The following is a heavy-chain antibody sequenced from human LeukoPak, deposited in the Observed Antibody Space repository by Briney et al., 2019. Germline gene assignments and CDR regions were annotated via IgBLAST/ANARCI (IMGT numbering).Heavy chain of an antibody. D-gene: IGHD6-13*01. Sequence: PGRSLRLSCAASGFTFSSHSMHWVRQAPGKGLEWVAVISYDGSNKYYADSVKGRFTISRDNSQNTLFLQMNSLRPEDTAVYRCARGIAAADRGAFDIWGQGTMVTVSS. CDR2: ISYDGSNK. CDR3: ARGIAAADRGAFDI. V-gene: IGHV3-30-3*01. J-gene: IGHJ3*02. CDR1: GFTFSSHS.